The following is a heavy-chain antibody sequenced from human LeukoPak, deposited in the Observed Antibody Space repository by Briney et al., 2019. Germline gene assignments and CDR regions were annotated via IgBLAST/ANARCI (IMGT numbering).Heavy chain of an antibody. Sequence: VSVKVSCKASGFTFTGYYIHWVRQAPGQGLEWMGWINPNNGDTNYARKFQGRVTMTRDTSISTAYMELSRLRSDDTAVYYCARGLSGPYYYYYMDVWGKGTSVIVSS. V-gene: IGHV1-2*02. D-gene: IGHD2-15*01. CDR3: ARGLSGPYYYYYMDV. CDR1: GFTFTGYY. J-gene: IGHJ6*03. CDR2: INPNNGDT.